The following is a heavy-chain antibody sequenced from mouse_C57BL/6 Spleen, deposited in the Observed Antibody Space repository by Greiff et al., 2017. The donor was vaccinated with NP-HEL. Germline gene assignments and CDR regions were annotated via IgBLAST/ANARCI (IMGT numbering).Heavy chain of an antibody. CDR2: IYPGSGST. CDR1: GYTFTSYW. V-gene: IGHV1-55*01. D-gene: IGHD2-5*01. Sequence: QVQLQQSGAELVKPGASVKMSCKASGYTFTSYWITWVKQRPGQGLEWIGDIYPGSGSTNYNEKFKSKATLTVDTSSSTAYMQLSSLTSEDSAVYYCARGESKPAWFAYWGQGTLVTVSA. J-gene: IGHJ3*01. CDR3: ARGESKPAWFAY.